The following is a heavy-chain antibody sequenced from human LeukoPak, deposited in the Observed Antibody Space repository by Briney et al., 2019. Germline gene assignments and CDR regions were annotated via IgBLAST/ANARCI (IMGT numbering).Heavy chain of an antibody. V-gene: IGHV3-30*04. CDR3: AKGQDDFWSGQGHYYYYYAMDV. D-gene: IGHD3-3*01. J-gene: IGHJ6*02. CDR2: ISYDGSNK. CDR1: GFTFSSYA. Sequence: PGRSLRLSCAASGFTFSSYAMHWVRQAPGKGLEWVAVISYDGSNKYYADSVKGRFTISRDTSKNTLHLQMNSLRAEDTAVYHCAKGQDDFWSGQGHYYYYYAMDVWGQGTTVTVSS.